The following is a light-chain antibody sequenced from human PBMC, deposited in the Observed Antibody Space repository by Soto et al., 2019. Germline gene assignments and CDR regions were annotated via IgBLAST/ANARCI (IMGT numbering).Light chain of an antibody. CDR3: QQYNNWPLT. CDR1: QSVSSN. V-gene: IGKV3-15*01. CDR2: GAS. Sequence: EIVMTQSPATLSLSPGERATLSCRASQSVSSNVAWYQQKKGQAPRLLIYGASTRATGIPARLSGSGSGTEFTLTISSLQSEDFAVYYCQQYNNWPLTFGGGTKVEIK. J-gene: IGKJ4*01.